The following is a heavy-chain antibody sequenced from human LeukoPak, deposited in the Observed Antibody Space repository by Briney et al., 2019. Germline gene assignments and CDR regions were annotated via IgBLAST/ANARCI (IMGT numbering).Heavy chain of an antibody. CDR1: GGSFSGYY. V-gene: IGHV4-34*01. CDR3: ARIYCTNGVCAFVDY. Sequence: SETLSLTCAVYGGSFSGYYWSWIRQPPGKGLEWIGEINHSGSTNYNPSLKSRVTISVDTSKNQFSLKRSSVTAADTAVYYCARIYCTNGVCAFVDYWGQGTLVTVSS. D-gene: IGHD2-8*01. J-gene: IGHJ4*02. CDR2: INHSGST.